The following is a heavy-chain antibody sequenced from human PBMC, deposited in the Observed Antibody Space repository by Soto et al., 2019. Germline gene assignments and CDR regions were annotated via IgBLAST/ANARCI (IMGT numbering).Heavy chain of an antibody. Sequence: EVQLLESGGGLVQPGGSLRLSCAASGFTLNNYGMSWVRQAPGKGLEWVSAISPNGQGIYYADSVKGRFIISKDNSKNTVFLHMDSLTADDTAVYYFAKDRGYPRDYFHYWCQGTLVTVSS. CDR3: AKDRGYPRDYFHY. CDR2: ISPNGQGI. V-gene: IGHV3-23*01. J-gene: IGHJ4*02. D-gene: IGHD6-13*01. CDR1: GFTLNNYG.